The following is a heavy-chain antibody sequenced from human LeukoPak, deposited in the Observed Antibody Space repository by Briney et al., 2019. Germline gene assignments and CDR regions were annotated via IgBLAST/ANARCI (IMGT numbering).Heavy chain of an antibody. D-gene: IGHD2-15*01. Sequence: SETLSLTCTVSGGSISSYYWSWIRQPPGKGLEWIVYIYYSGSTNYNPSLKSRVTISVDTSKNQFSLKLSSVTAADTAVYYCARGPTQNYYYYYGMDVWGQGTTVTVSS. J-gene: IGHJ6*02. CDR2: IYYSGST. CDR3: ARGPTQNYYYYYGMDV. CDR1: GGSISSYY. V-gene: IGHV4-59*01.